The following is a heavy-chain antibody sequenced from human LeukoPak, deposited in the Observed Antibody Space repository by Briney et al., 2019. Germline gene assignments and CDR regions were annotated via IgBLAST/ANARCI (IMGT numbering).Heavy chain of an antibody. CDR1: GFTVSSNY. Sequence: PGGSLRLSCAASGFTVSSNYMSWVRQAPGKRLEWVSVIYSGGGTYYADSVKGRFTISRDSSKNTLFLQMNSLRAEDTAVYYCAKVVVGAMYSQGPLGAFDIWGQGTMVTVSS. CDR2: IYSGGGT. CDR3: AKVVVGAMYSQGPLGAFDI. D-gene: IGHD1-26*01. J-gene: IGHJ3*02. V-gene: IGHV3-53*01.